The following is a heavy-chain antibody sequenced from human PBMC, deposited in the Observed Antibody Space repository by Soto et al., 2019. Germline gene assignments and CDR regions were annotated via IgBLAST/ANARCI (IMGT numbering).Heavy chain of an antibody. D-gene: IGHD6-19*01. CDR3: TTEKRGWLGFDY. Sequence: DVQLVESGGGSVKPGGSLRLSCTASGFTFINAWMSWVRLAPGKGLEWVGRIKSKPDGGTTDYAAPVKGRFTISRDDSKTTLFLQMNSLKTEDTAVYYCTTEKRGWLGFDYWGQGTLVTVSS. J-gene: IGHJ4*02. CDR1: GFTFINAW. CDR2: IKSKPDGGTT. V-gene: IGHV3-15*01.